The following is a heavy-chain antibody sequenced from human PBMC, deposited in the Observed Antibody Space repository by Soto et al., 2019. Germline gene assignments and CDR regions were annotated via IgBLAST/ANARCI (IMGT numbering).Heavy chain of an antibody. V-gene: IGHV3-30*03. CDR1: GFTFSSYG. CDR2: ISYDGSNK. CDR3: ARKLQGYYFDY. J-gene: IGHJ4*02. Sequence: GGSLRLSCAASGFTFSSYGMHWVRQAPGKGLEWVAVISYDGSNKYYADSVKGRFTISRDNSKNTLSLQINSLRAEDTAVYFCARKLQGYYFDYWGQGTLVTVSS.